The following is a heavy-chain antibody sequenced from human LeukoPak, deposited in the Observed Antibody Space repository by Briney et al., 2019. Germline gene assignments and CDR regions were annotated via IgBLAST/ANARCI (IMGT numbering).Heavy chain of an antibody. Sequence: ASVKVSCKASGYTFTSYGISWVRQAPGQGLEWMGWISAYNGNTNYAQKLRGRVTMTTDTSTSTAYMELRSLRSDDTAVYYCARDADPGEPNYYYYGMDVWGQGTTVTVSS. D-gene: IGHD7-27*01. CDR3: ARDADPGEPNYYYYGMDV. J-gene: IGHJ6*02. CDR2: ISAYNGNT. V-gene: IGHV1-18*01. CDR1: GYTFTSYG.